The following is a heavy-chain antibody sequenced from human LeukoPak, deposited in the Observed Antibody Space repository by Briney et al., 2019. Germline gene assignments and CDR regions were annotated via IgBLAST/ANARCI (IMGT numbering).Heavy chain of an antibody. CDR2: IIPIFGTA. J-gene: IGHJ4*02. CDR3: ARGLPIGYCSSTSCYTMGY. Sequence: SVKVSCKASGGTFSSYAISWVRQAPGQGLEWMGGIIPIFGTANYAQKFQGRVTITADESTSTAYMELSSLRSEDTAVYYCARGLPIGYCSSTSCYTMGYWGRGTLVTVSS. D-gene: IGHD2-2*02. V-gene: IGHV1-69*13. CDR1: GGTFSSYA.